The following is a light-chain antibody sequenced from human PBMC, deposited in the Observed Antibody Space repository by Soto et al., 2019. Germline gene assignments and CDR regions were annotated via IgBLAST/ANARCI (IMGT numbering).Light chain of an antibody. Sequence: EIVLTQSPGALSLSPGXRATLSCRASQSVTSSSLAWYQQRPGQAPRLLIYAASSRATGVPDRFSGSGSGTDFTLTISRLEPEDFAVYYCQQYGSSPPYTFGQGTKVDIK. V-gene: IGKV3-20*01. J-gene: IGKJ2*01. CDR1: QSVTSSS. CDR3: QQYGSSPPYT. CDR2: AAS.